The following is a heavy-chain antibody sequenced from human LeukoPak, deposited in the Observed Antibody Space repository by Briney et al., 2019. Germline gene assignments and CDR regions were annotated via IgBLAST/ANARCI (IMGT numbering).Heavy chain of an antibody. Sequence: ASVKVSCKASGYTFTGYFMHWVRQAPGQGLEWMGWINPNSGGTNYAQKFQGRVTMTRDTSISTAYMELSRLRSDVTAVYYCASSIVYCSSTSCYFNWGQGTLVTVSS. CDR3: ASSIVYCSSTSCYFN. J-gene: IGHJ4*02. V-gene: IGHV1-2*02. CDR2: INPNSGGT. D-gene: IGHD2-2*01. CDR1: GYTFTGYF.